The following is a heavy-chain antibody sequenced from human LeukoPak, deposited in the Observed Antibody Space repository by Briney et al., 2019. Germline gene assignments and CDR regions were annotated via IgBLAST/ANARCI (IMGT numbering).Heavy chain of an antibody. Sequence: SETLSLTCTVSGGSISSYYWSWIRQPPGKGLEWIGEIYHSGSTNYNPSLKSRVTISVDKSKNQFSLKLSSVTAADTAVYYCARDIDYYDSSGYPRRGASDIWGQGTMVTVSS. V-gene: IGHV4-59*12. J-gene: IGHJ3*02. CDR3: ARDIDYYDSSGYPRRGASDI. CDR2: IYHSGST. CDR1: GGSISSYY. D-gene: IGHD3-22*01.